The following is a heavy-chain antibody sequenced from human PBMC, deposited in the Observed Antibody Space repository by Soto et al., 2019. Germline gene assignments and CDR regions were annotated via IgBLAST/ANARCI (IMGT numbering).Heavy chain of an antibody. CDR1: GFTFDGYA. J-gene: IGHJ4*02. Sequence: PGGSLRLSCAASGFTFDGYAMHWVRQAPGKGLEWVSGISWNSGSIGYADSVKGRFTISRDNAKNSLYLQMNSLRAEDTALYYCAKDSDSSGWYDYWGQGTLVTVSS. CDR3: AKDSDSSGWYDY. D-gene: IGHD6-19*01. V-gene: IGHV3-9*01. CDR2: ISWNSGSI.